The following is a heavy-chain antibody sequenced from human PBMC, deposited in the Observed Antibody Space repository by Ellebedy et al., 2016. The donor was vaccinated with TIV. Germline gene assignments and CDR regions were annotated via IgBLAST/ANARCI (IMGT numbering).Heavy chain of an antibody. CDR2: INQDGSEQ. Sequence: GESLKISCAASGFTFSSYWMTWVRQAPGKGLEWVANINQDGSEQYYVDSVQGRFTISRDNAKKSLNLQMNSVRAEDAAVYYCATDGSYGDYRFPTHAFEIWGQGTMVTVSS. CDR1: GFTFSSYW. J-gene: IGHJ3*02. V-gene: IGHV3-7*01. CDR3: ATDGSYGDYRFPTHAFEI. D-gene: IGHD4-17*01.